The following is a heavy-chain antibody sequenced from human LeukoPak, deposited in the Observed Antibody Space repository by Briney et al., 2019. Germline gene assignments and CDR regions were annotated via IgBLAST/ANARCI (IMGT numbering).Heavy chain of an antibody. J-gene: IGHJ4*02. CDR3: ATYHNTLTAKRSYY. V-gene: IGHV3-33*01. D-gene: IGHD2-21*02. CDR1: GFTFSSYG. CDR2: IWYDGSNK. Sequence: GGSLRLSCAASGFTFSSYGMHWVRQAPGKGLEWVAVIWYDGSNKYYADSVKGRFTISRDNSKNTLYLQMNSLRAEDTAVYYCATYHNTLTAKRSYYWGQGTLVTVSS.